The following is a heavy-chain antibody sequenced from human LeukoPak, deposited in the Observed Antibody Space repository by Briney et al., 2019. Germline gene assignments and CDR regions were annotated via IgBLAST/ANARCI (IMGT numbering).Heavy chain of an antibody. CDR1: EYSVGSNY. V-gene: IGHV3-66*02. Sequence: GGSLRLSCADSEYSVGSNYMTWVRQTPGKGLEWVSSISGSGDSTFYADSVKGRFSISRDNSKNTLYLQMNSLRAEDTAVYYCTTGGWLQIGAGYFDYWGQGTLVTVSS. D-gene: IGHD5-24*01. CDR3: TTGGWLQIGAGYFDY. J-gene: IGHJ4*02. CDR2: ISGSGDST.